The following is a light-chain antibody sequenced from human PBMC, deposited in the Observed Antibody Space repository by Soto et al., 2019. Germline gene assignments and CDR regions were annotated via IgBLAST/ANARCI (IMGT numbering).Light chain of an antibody. CDR2: RNN. CDR3: AAWDDTLTVVV. Sequence: QSALTQPPSASGTPGQRVTISCSGSRSNIGSNYVFWYQQLPGTAPKLLIYRNNQRPSGVPDRFSGSKSGTSASLAISGLRSEDEADYYCAAWDDTLTVVVFGGGTKLTVL. V-gene: IGLV1-47*01. J-gene: IGLJ2*01. CDR1: RSNIGSNY.